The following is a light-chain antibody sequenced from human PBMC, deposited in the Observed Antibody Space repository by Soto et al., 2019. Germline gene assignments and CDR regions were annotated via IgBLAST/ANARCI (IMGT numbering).Light chain of an antibody. CDR2: GAS. V-gene: IGKV3-20*01. J-gene: IGKJ1*01. CDR1: QSVSSSY. Sequence: IVLTQYPGTRSLSPGERATFSCRASQSVSSSYIAWYQQKRGQAPRRVIYGASIRATGIPDRFSGSGSGTDCTLTISRLENEDVALYYCQQYHTSPLTFGQGTKVDIK. CDR3: QQYHTSPLT.